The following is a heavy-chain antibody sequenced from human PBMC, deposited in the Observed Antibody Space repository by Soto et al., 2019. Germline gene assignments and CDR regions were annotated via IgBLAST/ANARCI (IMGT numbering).Heavy chain of an antibody. CDR3: ARGGGAGFDY. CDR2: IYSGGST. Sequence: EVQLLESGGGLVQPGGSLRLSCAASGLTFNSYSMTWVRQAPGKGLEWVSVIYSGGSTYYADSVKGRFTISRDNSKNTLYLQMNSLRAEDTAVYYCARGGGAGFDYWGQGTLVTVSS. D-gene: IGHD3-10*01. J-gene: IGHJ4*02. V-gene: IGHV3-66*01. CDR1: GLTFNSYS.